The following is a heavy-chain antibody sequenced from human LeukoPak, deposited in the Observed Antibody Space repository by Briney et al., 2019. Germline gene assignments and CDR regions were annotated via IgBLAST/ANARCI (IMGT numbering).Heavy chain of an antibody. V-gene: IGHV4-34*01. J-gene: IGHJ4*02. CDR1: GGSFSGYY. Sequence: SETLSLTCAVYGGSFSGYYWSWIRQPPGKGLEWIGEINHSGSTNYNPSLKGRVTISVDTSKNQFSLKLSSVTAADTAVYYCARVLVGATTLRFDYWGQGTLVTVSS. CDR2: INHSGST. CDR3: ARVLVGATTLRFDY. D-gene: IGHD1-26*01.